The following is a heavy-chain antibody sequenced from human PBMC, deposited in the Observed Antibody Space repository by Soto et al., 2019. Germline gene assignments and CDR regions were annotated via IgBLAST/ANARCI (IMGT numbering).Heavy chain of an antibody. Sequence: PSETLSLTCTVSGGSISSSSYYWGWIRQPPGKGLEWIGSIYYSGSTYYNTSLKSRVTISVDTSKNQFSLKLSSVTAADTAVYYCARRRGGLVPGYDFWSGNLFDYWGQGTLVTVSS. CDR2: IYYSGST. D-gene: IGHD3-3*01. J-gene: IGHJ4*02. V-gene: IGHV4-39*01. CDR3: ARRRGGLVPGYDFWSGNLFDY. CDR1: GGSISSSSYY.